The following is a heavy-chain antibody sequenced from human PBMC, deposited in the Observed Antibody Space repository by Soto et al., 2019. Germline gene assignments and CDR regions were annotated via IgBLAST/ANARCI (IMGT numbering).Heavy chain of an antibody. CDR1: GGSIRSLGYY. V-gene: IGHV4-39*01. J-gene: IGHJ4*02. CDR2: IYYSGTT. Sequence: QLLLQESGPGLVKPSETLSLTCAVSGGSIRSLGYYWGWVRQAPGKGLEWIGNIYYSGTTYYNPSLKSRVTMSVDTSKNQLSLKLKSVTAADTAVFYCARQGYCTSNGCFATYGNWGQGILVTVSS. CDR3: ARQGYCTSNGCFATYGN. D-gene: IGHD2-2*01.